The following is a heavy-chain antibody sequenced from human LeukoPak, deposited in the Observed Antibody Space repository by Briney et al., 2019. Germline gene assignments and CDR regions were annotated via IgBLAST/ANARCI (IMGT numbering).Heavy chain of an antibody. V-gene: IGHV3-23*01. Sequence: PGGSLRLSCAASGFTFSNYAMNWVRQAPGKGLEWVSGIRSSGEITSYADSVKGRFTISRDNSKNTLFLQMNSLRAEDTAVYYCAKDRGAAADFDYWGQGTLVTVSS. CDR1: GFTFSNYA. D-gene: IGHD6-13*01. CDR3: AKDRGAAADFDY. CDR2: IRSSGEIT. J-gene: IGHJ4*02.